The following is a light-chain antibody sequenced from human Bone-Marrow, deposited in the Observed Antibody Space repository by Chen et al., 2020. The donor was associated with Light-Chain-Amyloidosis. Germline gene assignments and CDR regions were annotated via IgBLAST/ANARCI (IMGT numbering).Light chain of an antibody. CDR3: QSAESSGTYEVI. CDR2: RDT. CDR1: DLPTKY. V-gene: IGLV3-25*03. J-gene: IGLJ2*01. Sequence: SYELTQPPSVSVSPGQTARITCSGDDLPTKYAYWYQQKPGQAPVLVIHRDTERPSGISERFSGSRSGSTATVPISGVQAEDEAEYHCQSAESSGTYEVIFGGGTKLTVL.